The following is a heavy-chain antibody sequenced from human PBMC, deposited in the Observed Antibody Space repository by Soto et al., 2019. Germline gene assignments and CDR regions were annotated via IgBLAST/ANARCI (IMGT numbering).Heavy chain of an antibody. Sequence: GASVKVSCKASGYTFTGYYMHWVRQAPGQGLEWMGWINPNSGGTNYAQKFQGWVTMTRDTSISTAHMELSRLRSDDTAVYYCAREKSDEGGAFDYWGQGTLVTVSS. CDR1: GYTFTGYY. CDR2: INPNSGGT. J-gene: IGHJ4*02. D-gene: IGHD3-16*01. V-gene: IGHV1-2*04. CDR3: AREKSDEGGAFDY.